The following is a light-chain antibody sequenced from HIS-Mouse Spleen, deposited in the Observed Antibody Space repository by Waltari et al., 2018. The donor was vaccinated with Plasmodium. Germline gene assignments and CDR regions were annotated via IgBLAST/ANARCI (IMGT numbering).Light chain of an antibody. CDR2: QDS. J-gene: IGLJ2*01. CDR1: KLGDKY. CDR3: QAWDSSTAV. V-gene: IGLV3-1*01. Sequence: SYELTQPPSVSVSPGQTASITCSGDKLGDKYACWYQQKPGQSPVLVIYQDSKRPSGIPDRFSGSNAGNTATLTISGTQAMDEADYYCQAWDSSTAVVGGGTKLTVL.